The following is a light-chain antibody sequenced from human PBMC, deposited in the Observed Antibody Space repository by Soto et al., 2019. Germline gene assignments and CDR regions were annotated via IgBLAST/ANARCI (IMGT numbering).Light chain of an antibody. V-gene: IGKV3-11*01. CDR1: QTIGRT. CDR3: QQRYSWPLT. CDR2: DAS. Sequence: EIVLTQSPATLSLSPGERAILSCRASQTIGRTLAWYQQKPGQAPRLLISDASNRATGIPARFSGSGSGTDFTLTISSLDSEDFAIYYCQQRYSWPLTFGQGTRLEIK. J-gene: IGKJ5*01.